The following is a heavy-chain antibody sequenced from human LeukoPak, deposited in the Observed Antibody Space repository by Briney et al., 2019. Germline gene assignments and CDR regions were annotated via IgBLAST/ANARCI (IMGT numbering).Heavy chain of an antibody. V-gene: IGHV3-23*01. CDR3: AKRGVVIRGLLVIGYHQEAYHYDF. CDR2: ISERGGST. CDR1: GISLSNYA. J-gene: IGHJ4*02. Sequence: PGGSLRLSCVVSGISLSNYAMTWVRQAPGKGLEWVSYISERGGSTTYADSVKGRFTISRDTSLYTLYLQMNNLRAEDTAVYFCAKRGVVIRGLLVIGYHQEAYHYDFWGQGTLVTVSS. D-gene: IGHD3-10*01.